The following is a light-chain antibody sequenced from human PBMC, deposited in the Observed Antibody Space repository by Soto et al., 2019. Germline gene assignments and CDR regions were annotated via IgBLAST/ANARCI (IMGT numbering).Light chain of an antibody. CDR1: TGAVTSSNY. CDR2: STN. J-gene: IGLJ2*01. V-gene: IGLV7-43*01. Sequence: QTVVTQEPSLTVSPGGTVTLTCAVYTGAVTSSNYLNWFQQKPGQAPRALIYSTNHKYSCTPARFSGFLLGGKAALTLSGVQPEDETDYYCLLYYGGQLGVFGGGTKLTVL. CDR3: LLYYGGQLGV.